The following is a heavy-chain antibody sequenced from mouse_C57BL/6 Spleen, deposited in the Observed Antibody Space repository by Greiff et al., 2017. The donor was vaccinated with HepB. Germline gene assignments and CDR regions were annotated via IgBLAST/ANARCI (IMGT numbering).Heavy chain of an antibody. CDR3: ARRSSSYGYFDV. Sequence: EVQVVESGGDLVKPGGSLKLSCAASGFTFSSYGLSWVRQTPDKRLEWVATISSGGSYTYYPDSVKGRFTISRDNAKNTLYLQMSSLKSEDTAMYYCARRSSSYGYFDVWGTGTTVTVSS. V-gene: IGHV5-6*01. J-gene: IGHJ1*03. D-gene: IGHD1-1*01. CDR1: GFTFSSYG. CDR2: ISSGGSYT.